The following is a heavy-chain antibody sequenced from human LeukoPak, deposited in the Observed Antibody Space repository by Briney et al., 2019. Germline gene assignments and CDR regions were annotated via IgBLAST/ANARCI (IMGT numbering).Heavy chain of an antibody. D-gene: IGHD3-10*01. Sequence: SETLSLTRTVSGGSISSYYWSWIRQPPGKGLEWIGYIYYTGSTNYKPSLKSRVTISVDTSKNQFSLKLNSVTAADTAVYYCARGYGSGNYPIDYWGQGTLVTVSS. CDR3: ARGYGSGNYPIDY. J-gene: IGHJ4*02. V-gene: IGHV4-59*01. CDR1: GGSISSYY. CDR2: IYYTGST.